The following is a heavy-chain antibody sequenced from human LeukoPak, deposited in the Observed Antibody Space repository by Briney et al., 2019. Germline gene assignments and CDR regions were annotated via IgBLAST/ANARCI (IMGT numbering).Heavy chain of an antibody. CDR2: IWPDGSDK. D-gene: IGHD4-17*01. CDR3: ARLIGSVTTFDY. CDR1: GFSFNTYY. V-gene: IGHV3-7*01. J-gene: IGHJ4*02. Sequence: GGSLRLTCAASGFSFNTYYMSWVRQGPGKGLEWVATIWPDGSDKKYVDSVRDRFTISRDNAKNLLYLQMNGLSAEDTAVYFCARLIGSVTTFDYWGQRALVTVSS.